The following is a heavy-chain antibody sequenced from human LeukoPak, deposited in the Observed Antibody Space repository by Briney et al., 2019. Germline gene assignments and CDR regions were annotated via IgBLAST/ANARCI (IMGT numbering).Heavy chain of an antibody. V-gene: IGHV3-21*01. CDR1: GFTFSSYS. CDR3: ARSIAAAEWYYYYMDV. J-gene: IGHJ6*03. D-gene: IGHD6-13*01. CDR2: ISSSSSYI. Sequence: PGGSLRLSCAASGFTFSSYSMNWVRQAPGKGLEWVSSISSSSSYIYYADSVKGRFTISRDNAKNSLYLQMNSLRAEDTAVYYCARSIAAAEWYYYYMDVWGKGTTVTVSS.